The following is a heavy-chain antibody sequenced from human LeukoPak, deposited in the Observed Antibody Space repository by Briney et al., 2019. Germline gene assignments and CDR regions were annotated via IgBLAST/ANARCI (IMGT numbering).Heavy chain of an antibody. CDR1: GFTFSRYW. V-gene: IGHV3-74*01. CDR2: INSDGSST. CDR3: AIGAPRYCSGGSCYYPFDY. D-gene: IGHD2-15*01. Sequence: PGGSLRLSCAASGFTFSRYWMHWVRQAPGKGLVWVSRINSDGSSTSYADSVKGRFTISRDNAKNTLYLQMNSLRAQDRAVYYCAIGAPRYCSGGSCYYPFDYWGQGTLVTVSS. J-gene: IGHJ4*02.